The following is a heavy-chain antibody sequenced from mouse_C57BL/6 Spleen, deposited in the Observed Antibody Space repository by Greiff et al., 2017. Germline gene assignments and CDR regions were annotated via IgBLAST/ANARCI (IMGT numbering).Heavy chain of an antibody. J-gene: IGHJ2*01. D-gene: IGHD2-1*01. CDR3: ARGGYGNYFDY. Sequence: QVQLKQPGAELVMPGASVKLSCKASGYTFTSYWMHWVKQRPGQGLEWIGEIDPSDSYTNYNQKFKGKSTLTVDKSSSPAYMQLSSLTSEDSAVYYCARGGYGNYFDYWGQGTTLTVSS. CDR2: IDPSDSYT. CDR1: GYTFTSYW. V-gene: IGHV1-69*01.